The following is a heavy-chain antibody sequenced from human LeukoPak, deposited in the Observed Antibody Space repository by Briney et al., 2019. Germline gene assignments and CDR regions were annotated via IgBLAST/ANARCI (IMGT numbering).Heavy chain of an antibody. D-gene: IGHD2-15*01. Sequence: ASVKVSCKASGYTFTGYYMHWVRQAPGQGLEWMGWINPNSGGTNYAQKFQGRVTMTGDTSISTAYMELSRLRSDDTAVYYCARDRIVVVVAAHNWFDPWGQGTLVTVSS. CDR2: INPNSGGT. V-gene: IGHV1-2*02. CDR1: GYTFTGYY. J-gene: IGHJ5*02. CDR3: ARDRIVVVVAAHNWFDP.